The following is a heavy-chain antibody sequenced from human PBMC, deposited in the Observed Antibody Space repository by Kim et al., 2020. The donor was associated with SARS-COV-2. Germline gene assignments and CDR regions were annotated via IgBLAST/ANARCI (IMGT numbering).Heavy chain of an antibody. CDR3: ARTYYYDSSGYPIDY. CDR2: IYTSGST. J-gene: IGHJ4*02. CDR1: GGSISSGSYY. V-gene: IGHV4-61*02. D-gene: IGHD3-22*01. Sequence: SETLSLTCTVSGGSISSGSYYWSWIRQPAGKGLEWIGRIYTSGSTNYNPSLKSRVTISVDTSKNQFSLKLSSVTAADTAVYYCARTYYYDSSGYPIDYWGQETLVTVSS.